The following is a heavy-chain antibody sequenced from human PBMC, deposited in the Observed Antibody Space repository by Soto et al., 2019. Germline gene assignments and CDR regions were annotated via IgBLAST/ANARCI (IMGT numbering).Heavy chain of an antibody. CDR1: GGSISSGDYY. CDR3: ARADYLHSWYFDL. J-gene: IGHJ2*01. V-gene: IGHV4-30-4*01. Sequence: PSETLSLTCTVSGGSISSGDYYWSWIRQPPGKGLEWIGYIYYSGTTYYNPSLKSRVTISVDTSKNQFSLKLSSVTAADTAVYYCARADYLHSWYFDLGGRGSLVTVS. CDR2: IYYSGTT. D-gene: IGHD3-16*01.